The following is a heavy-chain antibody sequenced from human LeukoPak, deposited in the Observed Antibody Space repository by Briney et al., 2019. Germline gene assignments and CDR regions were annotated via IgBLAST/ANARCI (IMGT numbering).Heavy chain of an antibody. J-gene: IGHJ4*02. CDR1: GYTFTGYY. CDR2: INPNSGGT. D-gene: IGHD6-19*01. V-gene: IGHV1-2*02. Sequence: GASVRGSCKASGYTFTGYYMHWVRQAPGQGLEWMGWINPNSGGTNYAQKFQGRVTMTRDTSISTAYMELSRLRSDDTAVYYCARDRTRRGYSSGWYHDYWGQGTLVTVSS. CDR3: ARDRTRRGYSSGWYHDY.